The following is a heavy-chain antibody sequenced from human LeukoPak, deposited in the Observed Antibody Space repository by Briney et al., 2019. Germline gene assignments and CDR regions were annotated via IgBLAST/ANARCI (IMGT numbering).Heavy chain of an antibody. Sequence: PGGSLRLSCAASGFTFSDHYMDWVRQAPGMGLEWVGRTRNKANSYTTEYAASVKGRFTISRDDSKNSLYLQMNSLRAEDTAVYYCARAVAGTLDYWGQGTLVTVSS. CDR2: TRNKANSYTT. V-gene: IGHV3-72*01. D-gene: IGHD6-19*01. J-gene: IGHJ4*02. CDR3: ARAVAGTLDY. CDR1: GFTFSDHY.